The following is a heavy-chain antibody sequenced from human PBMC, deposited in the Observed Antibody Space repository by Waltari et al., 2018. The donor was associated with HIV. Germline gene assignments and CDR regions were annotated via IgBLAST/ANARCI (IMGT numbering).Heavy chain of an antibody. D-gene: IGHD2-21*02. CDR3: AKDVPASVVVTTRAYFDP. CDR2: IRGSGRTT. V-gene: IGHV3-23*04. J-gene: IGHJ5*02. CDR1: GSTFFIYV. Sequence: EVPLVASLGGLVRPGGSLSHAVVASGSTFFIYVITCVRQSPPQGLEWLLLIRGSGRTTHYADSGKGRFTISRDNSKNTLYHQMNRLSAEDTAIYYGAKDVPASVVVTTRAYFDPWGQGTLVTVSS.